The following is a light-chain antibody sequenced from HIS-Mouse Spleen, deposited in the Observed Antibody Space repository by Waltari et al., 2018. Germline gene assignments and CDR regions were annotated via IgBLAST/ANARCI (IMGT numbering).Light chain of an antibody. V-gene: IGLV3-10*01. Sequence: SYELTQPPSVSVSPGQTARITCSGDALPKKYAYWYQQKSGQAPVLVIYEDSKRPSGIPGRVSGASSGTMATLTISGAQVEYEADYYCYSTDSSGNHRVFGGGTKLTVL. CDR2: EDS. CDR3: YSTDSSGNHRV. J-gene: IGLJ2*01. CDR1: ALPKKY.